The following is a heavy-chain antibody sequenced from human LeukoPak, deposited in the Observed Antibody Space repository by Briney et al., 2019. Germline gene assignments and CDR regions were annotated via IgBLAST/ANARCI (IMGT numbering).Heavy chain of an antibody. Sequence: SETLSLTCAVYGGSFSGYYWSWIRQPPGKGLEWIGYIYYSGSTNYNPSLKSRVTISVDTSKNQFSLKLSSVPAADTAVYYFAGERAVTTYYYFDYWGQGTLVTVSS. CDR2: IYYSGST. D-gene: IGHD4-17*01. J-gene: IGHJ4*02. CDR1: GGSFSGYY. CDR3: AGERAVTTYYYFDY. V-gene: IGHV4-59*01.